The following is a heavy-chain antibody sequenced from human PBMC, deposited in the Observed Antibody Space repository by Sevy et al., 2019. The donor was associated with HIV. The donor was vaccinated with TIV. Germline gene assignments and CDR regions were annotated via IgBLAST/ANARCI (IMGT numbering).Heavy chain of an antibody. V-gene: IGHV3-74*01. CDR2: INTDGSTT. CDR1: GLTFSTYW. D-gene: IGHD1-1*01. CDR3: ARGYNRFDY. Sequence: GGSLRLSCAASGLTFSTYWMHWVRQAPGKGLVGVSHINTDGSTTTYADSVRGRFTISRDNAKNTLYLQMNSLRAEDTAVYYCARGYNRFDYWGQGTLVTVSS. J-gene: IGHJ4*02.